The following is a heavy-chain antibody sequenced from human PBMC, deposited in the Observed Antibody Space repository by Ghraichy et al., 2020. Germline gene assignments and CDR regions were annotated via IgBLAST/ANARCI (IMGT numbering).Heavy chain of an antibody. Sequence: GGSLRLSCAASGFTFTNAWMSWVRQAPGKGLEWVGRIKTKTDGETTDYAAPVKGRFTISRDDSKKTVYLQMNSLKTEDTAVYYCTTDKYQILFYASYMDVWGKGTTVTVSS. CDR2: IKTKTDGETT. V-gene: IGHV3-15*01. CDR3: TTDKYQILFYASYMDV. CDR1: GFTFTNAW. D-gene: IGHD2-15*01. J-gene: IGHJ6*03.